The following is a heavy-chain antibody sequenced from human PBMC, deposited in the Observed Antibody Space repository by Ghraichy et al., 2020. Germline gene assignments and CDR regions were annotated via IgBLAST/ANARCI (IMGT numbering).Heavy chain of an antibody. CDR2: ISGSGGST. J-gene: IGHJ3*02. D-gene: IGHD3-22*01. CDR1: GFTFSSYA. V-gene: IGHV3-23*01. Sequence: GESLNISCAASGFTFSSYAMSWVRQAPGKGLEWVSAISGSGGSTYYADSVKGRFTISRDNSKNTLYLQMNSLRAEDTAVYYCAKSLSSGYYYSRGGHDAFDIWGQGTMVTVSS. CDR3: AKSLSSGYYYSRGGHDAFDI.